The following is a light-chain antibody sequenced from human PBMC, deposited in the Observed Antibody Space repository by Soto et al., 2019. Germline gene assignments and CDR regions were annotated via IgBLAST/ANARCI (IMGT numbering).Light chain of an antibody. J-gene: IGKJ3*01. Sequence: DIQMTQSPSSLSATVGDRVTITCRASQTIGKYLNWYQQQPGKVPKLLIYDASYLQSGVPSRYSGSESGTDFTLNISDLRPEDFATYYCQQCVSIPFSFGPGTKVDIK. V-gene: IGKV1-39*01. CDR3: QQCVSIPFS. CDR2: DAS. CDR1: QTIGKY.